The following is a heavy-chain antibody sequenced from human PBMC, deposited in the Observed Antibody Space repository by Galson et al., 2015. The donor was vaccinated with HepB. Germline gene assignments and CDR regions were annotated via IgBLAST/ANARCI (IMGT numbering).Heavy chain of an antibody. CDR3: ARHYFYDFSDCYRLWYFDL. D-gene: IGHD3/OR15-3a*01. J-gene: IGHJ2*01. CDR2: VRNTGDT. Sequence: ETLSLTCTVSGAAVSDHSWSWIRPPPGKGLAWLGDVRNTGDTKYNPSLRSRLSTSVDISRRQFSLTLRAVTAADTALYFCARHYFYDFSDCYRLWYFDLWGRGTLVTVSS. V-gene: IGHV4-59*02. CDR1: GAAVSDHS.